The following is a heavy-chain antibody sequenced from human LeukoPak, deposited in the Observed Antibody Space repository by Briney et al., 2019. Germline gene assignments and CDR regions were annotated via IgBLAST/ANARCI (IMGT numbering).Heavy chain of an antibody. CDR2: INPNSGGA. V-gene: IGHV1-2*02. D-gene: IGHD6-19*01. J-gene: IGHJ4*02. Sequence: ASVKVSCKASGYTFTGNYMHWVRQAPGQGLEWMGWINPNSGGANYAQKFQGRVTMTRDTSISTAYMELSRLRSDDTAVYYCASAVAGTLRSDYWGQGTLVTVSS. CDR1: GYTFTGNY. CDR3: ASAVAGTLRSDY.